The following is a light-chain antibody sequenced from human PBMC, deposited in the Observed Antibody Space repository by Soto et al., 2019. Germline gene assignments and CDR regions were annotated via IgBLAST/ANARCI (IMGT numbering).Light chain of an antibody. V-gene: IGLV1-47*01. Sequence: QSVLAQPPPASGTPGQRVTISCFGSSPNIGSNYVYWYQQLPGTAPKLLIYRNNQRPSGVPDRFSGSKSGTSASLAISGLRSEDEADYYCAAWDDSLSGYVFGTGTKVTVL. CDR1: SPNIGSNY. J-gene: IGLJ1*01. CDR3: AAWDDSLSGYV. CDR2: RNN.